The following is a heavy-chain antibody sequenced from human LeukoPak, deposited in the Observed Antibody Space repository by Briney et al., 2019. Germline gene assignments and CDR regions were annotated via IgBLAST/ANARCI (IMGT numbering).Heavy chain of an antibody. CDR3: ARGAITMVRXVRFXX. D-gene: IGHD3-10*01. V-gene: IGHV4-34*01. CDR2: INHSGST. Sequence: KPSETLSLTCAVYGGSFSGYYWSWIRQPPGKGLEWIGEINHSGSTNYNPSLKSRVTISLDTSKTQFSLKLSSVTAADTAVYYCARGAITMVRXVRFXXWGQGTLVTV. CDR1: GGSFSGYY. J-gene: IGHJ4*02.